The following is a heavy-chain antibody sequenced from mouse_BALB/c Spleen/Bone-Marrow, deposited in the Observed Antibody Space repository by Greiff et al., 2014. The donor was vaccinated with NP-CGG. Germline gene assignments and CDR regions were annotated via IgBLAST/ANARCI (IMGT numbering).Heavy chain of an antibody. V-gene: IGHV1S81*02. Sequence: VQLQQSGAELVKPGASVKLSCKASGYTFTSYYMYWVKQRPGQGLEWFGEINPSNGGTNFNEKFKNKATLTVDKSSSTAYMQLSSLTSEDSAVYYCSRGRRDALDLLGSRTSVTVSS. CDR1: GYTFTSYY. J-gene: IGHJ4*01. CDR2: INPSNGGT. CDR3: SRGRRDALDL.